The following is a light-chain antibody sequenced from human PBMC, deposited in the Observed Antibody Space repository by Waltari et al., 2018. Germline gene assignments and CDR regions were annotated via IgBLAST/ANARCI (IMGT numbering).Light chain of an antibody. CDR3: SSYTSSSPLVV. Sequence: QSVLTQPASVSGSPGQSITIPCTGTSGDIGRYNYVSWYQQHPGKVPKLMIHDVSERPSGVSDRFSGSKSGNTASLTISGLQAEDEADYYCSSYTSSSPLVVFGGGTKLTVL. CDR1: SGDIGRYNY. CDR2: DVS. J-gene: IGLJ2*01. V-gene: IGLV2-14*03.